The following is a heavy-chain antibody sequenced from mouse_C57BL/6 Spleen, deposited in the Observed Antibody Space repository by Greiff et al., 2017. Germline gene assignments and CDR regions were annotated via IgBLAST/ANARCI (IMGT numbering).Heavy chain of an antibody. D-gene: IGHD2-4*01. V-gene: IGHV1-52*01. CDR2: IDPSDSET. CDR3: AREGGRYDYDVRDFDY. J-gene: IGHJ2*01. CDR1: GYTFTSYW. Sequence: QVQLQQPGAELVRPGSSVKLSCKASGYTFTSYWMHWVKQRPIQGLEWIGNIDPSDSETHYNQKFKDKATLTVDKSSSTAYMQLSSLTSEDSAVXYGAREGGRYDYDVRDFDYWGQGTTRTVSS.